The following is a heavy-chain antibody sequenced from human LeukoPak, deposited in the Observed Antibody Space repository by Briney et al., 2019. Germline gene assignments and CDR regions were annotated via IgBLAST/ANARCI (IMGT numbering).Heavy chain of an antibody. D-gene: IGHD3-16*01. J-gene: IGHJ4*02. CDR1: GFTFSSYG. CDR3: AKDKAHYFWED. CDR2: ISGSGGST. V-gene: IGHV3-23*01. Sequence: AGGSLRLSCAASGFTFSSYGMSWVRQAPGKGLEWVSAISGSGGSTYYADSVKGRFTISRDNSKNTLYLQMNSLRAEDTAVYYCAKDKAHYFWEDWGQGTLVTVSS.